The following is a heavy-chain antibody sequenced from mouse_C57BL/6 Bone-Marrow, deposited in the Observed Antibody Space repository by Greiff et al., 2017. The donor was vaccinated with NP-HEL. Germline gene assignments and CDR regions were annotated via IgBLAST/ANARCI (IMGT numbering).Heavy chain of an antibody. Sequence: EVMLVESGGGLVKPGGSLKLSCAASGFTFSDYGMRWVRQAPEKGLEWVAYISSGSSTIYYADTVKGRFTISRDNAKNTLFLQMTSLRSEDTAMYYCARCDWYYLDYWGQGTTLTVSS. CDR3: ARCDWYYLDY. CDR1: GFTFSDYG. D-gene: IGHD2-13*01. CDR2: ISSGSSTI. J-gene: IGHJ2*01. V-gene: IGHV5-17*01.